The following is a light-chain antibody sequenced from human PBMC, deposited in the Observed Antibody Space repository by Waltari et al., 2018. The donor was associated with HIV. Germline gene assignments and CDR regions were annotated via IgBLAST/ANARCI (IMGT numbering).Light chain of an antibody. CDR1: SSDVGRSKY. Sequence: QSALTQPASVSGSPGQSITISCTGTSSDVGRSKYVSWYQQHPGKAPKLIVYEVSNRTSGVSNRFSGSKSGNMAFLTISGLQAEDEADYYCSSYTGSSTLWVFGGGTKLTVL. CDR3: SSYTGSSTLWV. V-gene: IGLV2-14*01. J-gene: IGLJ3*02. CDR2: EVS.